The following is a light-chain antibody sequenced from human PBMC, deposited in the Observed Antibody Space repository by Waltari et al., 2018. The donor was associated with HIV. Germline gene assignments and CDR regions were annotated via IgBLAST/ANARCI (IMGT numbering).Light chain of an antibody. V-gene: IGLV3-19*01. CDR3: NSRDSSGKHHWV. CDR1: RLRSYY. Sequence: SSELTQDPAVSVALGQTVRITCQGDRLRSYYASWYQQKPGQAPVLVIYNNNNRPSGIPDRFSGSSSGNTASLTITGAQAEDDAYYYCNSRDSSGKHHWVFGGGTKLTVL. CDR2: NNN. J-gene: IGLJ3*02.